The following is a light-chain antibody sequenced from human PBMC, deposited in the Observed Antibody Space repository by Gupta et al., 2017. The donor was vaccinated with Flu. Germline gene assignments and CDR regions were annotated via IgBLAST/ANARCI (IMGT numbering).Light chain of an antibody. Sequence: SDIGAFNLVSWYQQSPGTGPRVVIHEVTERPSGISYRFSGSKSGNTASLTISGLQADDEGDYYCCSYAGSSVLVFGGGTKLTVL. CDR1: SDIGAFNL. CDR2: EVT. CDR3: CSYAGSSVLV. V-gene: IGLV2-23*02. J-gene: IGLJ2*01.